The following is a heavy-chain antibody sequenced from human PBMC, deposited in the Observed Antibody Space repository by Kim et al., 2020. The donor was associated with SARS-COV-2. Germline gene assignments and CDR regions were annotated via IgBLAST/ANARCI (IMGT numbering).Heavy chain of an antibody. D-gene: IGHD3-22*01. CDR2: IKQDESEK. CDR3: ARSGDSSGYYRGKYYSYGMDV. V-gene: IGHV3-7*01. J-gene: IGHJ6*01. CDR1: EFTFSNYW. Sequence: GGSLRLSCSASEFTFSNYWMSWVRQAPGKGLEWVANIKQDESEKYYVDSVKDRFTISRDNAKNSLYLQMNSLRAEDTAVYYCARSGDSSGYYRGKYYSYGMDVWGQGTTVTVPS.